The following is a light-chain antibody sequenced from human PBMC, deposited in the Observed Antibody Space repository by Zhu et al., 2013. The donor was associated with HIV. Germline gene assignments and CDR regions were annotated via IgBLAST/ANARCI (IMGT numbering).Light chain of an antibody. CDR3: NSHRSGTTLVL. Sequence: QSALTQPPSASGSPGQSVTISCTGTSSDVGGYNYVSWYQQHPGKAPKLMIYEVSKRPSGVPDRFSGSKSGNTASLTISGLQDDDEAEYYCNSHRSGTTLVLFGGGTKVTVL. CDR1: SSDVGGYNY. V-gene: IGLV2-8*01. CDR2: EVS. J-gene: IGLJ2*01.